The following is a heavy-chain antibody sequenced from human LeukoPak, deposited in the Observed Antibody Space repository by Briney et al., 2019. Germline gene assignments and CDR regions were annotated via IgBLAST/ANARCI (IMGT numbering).Heavy chain of an antibody. CDR2: IYYSGST. Sequence: PSETLSLTCTVSGGSISSYYWSWIRQPPGKGLEWIGYIYYSGSTNYNPSLKSRVTISVDTSKNQFPLKLSSVTAADTAVYYCARVVGYDSSGYADYWGQGTLVTVSS. CDR1: GGSISSYY. D-gene: IGHD3-22*01. V-gene: IGHV4-59*01. J-gene: IGHJ4*02. CDR3: ARVVGYDSSGYADY.